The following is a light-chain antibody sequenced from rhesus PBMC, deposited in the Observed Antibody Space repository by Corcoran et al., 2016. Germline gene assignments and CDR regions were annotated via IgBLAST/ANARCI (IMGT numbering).Light chain of an antibody. Sequence: DIQMTQSPSSLSASVGDRVTITCRASQAISIWLAWHQQKPGKAPKLLTYKASALESGVPSRFSGSGSGTAFTITIGNLQPEDFATYYWQQHDSAPRTFGQGNKVESK. V-gene: IGKV1-21*01. CDR2: KAS. CDR3: QQHDSAPRT. J-gene: IGKJ1*01. CDR1: QAISIW.